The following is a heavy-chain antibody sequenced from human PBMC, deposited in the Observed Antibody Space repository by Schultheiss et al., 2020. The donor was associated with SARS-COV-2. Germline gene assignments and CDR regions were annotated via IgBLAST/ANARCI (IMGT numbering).Heavy chain of an antibody. CDR1: GGSFSGYY. V-gene: IGHV4-34*09. Sequence: SQTLSLTCAVYGGSFSGYYWSWIRQPPGKGLEWIGEINHSGSTNYNPSLQSRVTISVDKSKNQFSLKLSSVTAADTAVYYCARVRMGSQKDSSGWYFYYYYMDVWGKGTTVTVSS. CDR3: ARVRMGSQKDSSGWYFYYYYMDV. D-gene: IGHD6-19*01. J-gene: IGHJ6*03. CDR2: INHSGST.